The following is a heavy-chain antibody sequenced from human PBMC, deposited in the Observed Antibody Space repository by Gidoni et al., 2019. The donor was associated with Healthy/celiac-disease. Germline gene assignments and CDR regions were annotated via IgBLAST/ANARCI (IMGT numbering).Heavy chain of an antibody. Sequence: EVQLVESGGGLVKPGGSLRLSCAASGFTFSNAWMSWVRQAPGKGLEWVGRIKSKTDGGTTDYAAPVKGRFTISRDDSKNTLYLQMNSLKTEDTAVYYCTTDCSSTSCLYYYYYGMDVWGQGTTVTVSS. J-gene: IGHJ6*02. CDR3: TTDCSSTSCLYYYYYGMDV. CDR1: GFTFSNAW. D-gene: IGHD2-2*01. V-gene: IGHV3-15*01. CDR2: IKSKTDGGTT.